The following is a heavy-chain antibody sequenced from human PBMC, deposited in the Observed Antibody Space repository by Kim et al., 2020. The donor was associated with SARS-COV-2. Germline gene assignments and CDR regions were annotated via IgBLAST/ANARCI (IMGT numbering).Heavy chain of an antibody. CDR1: GFTFSAYA. Sequence: GGSLRLSCAASGFTFSAYAMGWVRQAPGKGLEWVSGISGSDSGTYYADSVKGRFIISRDNSKNTLHLQMNSLRAEDTAIYYCAKHFGSSGSEIHHWGQGTLVTVSS. J-gene: IGHJ1*01. V-gene: IGHV3-23*01. D-gene: IGHD3-22*01. CDR3: AKHFGSSGSEIHH. CDR2: ISGSDSGT.